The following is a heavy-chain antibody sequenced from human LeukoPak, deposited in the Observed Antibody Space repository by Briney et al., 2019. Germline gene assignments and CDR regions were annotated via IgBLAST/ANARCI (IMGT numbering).Heavy chain of an antibody. J-gene: IGHJ1*01. V-gene: IGHV3-23*01. CDR2: ISGSGGST. CDR3: AKANGYCSSTSCYYFWNFQH. CDR1: GFTFSSYA. D-gene: IGHD2-2*01. Sequence: GGSLRLSCAASGFTFSSYAMSWVRQAPGKGLEWVSGISGSGGSTYYADSAKGRFTISRDNSKNTLYLQMNSLRAEDTVVYYCAKANGYCSSTSCYYFWNFQHWGQGTLVTVSS.